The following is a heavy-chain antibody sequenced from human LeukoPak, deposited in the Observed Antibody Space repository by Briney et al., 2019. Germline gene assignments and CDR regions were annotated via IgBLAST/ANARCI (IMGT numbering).Heavy chain of an antibody. CDR2: IHHSGGT. Sequence: SETLSLTCAVSGGSVSRNWWSWVRQPPGKGLEWIGEIHHSGGTNYNPSLKSRVTMSLDKSNNQFSLKLSSVTAADTAVYYCARDIVVVPAAIYGNWFDPWGQGTLVTVSS. D-gene: IGHD2-2*01. CDR3: ARDIVVVPAAIYGNWFDP. J-gene: IGHJ5*02. V-gene: IGHV4-4*02. CDR1: GGSVSRNW.